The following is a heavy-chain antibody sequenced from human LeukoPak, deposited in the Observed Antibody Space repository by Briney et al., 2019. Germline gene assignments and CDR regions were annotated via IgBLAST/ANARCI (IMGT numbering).Heavy chain of an antibody. CDR1: GFTFDDYA. D-gene: IGHD6-13*01. CDR2: ISWNSGSI. J-gene: IGHJ4*02. CDR3: AKDFRAAAAGSFDY. V-gene: IGHV3-9*01. Sequence: GGSLRLSCAASGFTFDDYAMHWVRQAPGKGLEWVSGISWNSGSIGYADSVKGRFTISRDNAKNSLYLQMNSLRAEDTALYYCAKDFRAAAAGSFDYWGQGTLVTVSS.